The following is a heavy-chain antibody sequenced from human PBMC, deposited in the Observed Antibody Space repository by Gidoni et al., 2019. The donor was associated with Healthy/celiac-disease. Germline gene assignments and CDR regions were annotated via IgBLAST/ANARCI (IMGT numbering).Heavy chain of an antibody. D-gene: IGHD6-13*01. V-gene: IGHV1-69*01. CDR1: GGTFSSHA. Sequence: QVQLVQSGAEVKKPGSSVKVSCKASGGTFSSHAISWVRQAPGQGLEWMGGIIPIFGTANYAQKFQGRVTITADESTSTAYMKLSSLRSEDTAVYYCARTIGYSSSWYRTTYVYFDYWGQGTLVTVSS. CDR2: IIPIFGTA. CDR3: ARTIGYSSSWYRTTYVYFDY. J-gene: IGHJ4*02.